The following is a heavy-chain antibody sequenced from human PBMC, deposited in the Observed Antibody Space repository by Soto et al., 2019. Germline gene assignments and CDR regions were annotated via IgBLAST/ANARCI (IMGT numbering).Heavy chain of an antibody. V-gene: IGHV3-33*01. CDR2: IWNDGNKK. Sequence: QVQLVESGGGVVQPGRSLRLSCAASGFTFSNYGMHWVRQAPGKGLEWVAVIWNDGNKKYYADSVKGRFTISRDNSENTLFLQMNSLTAEDTAVYYCVRGGKTAGAFDIWGQGTMVTVSS. D-gene: IGHD3-16*01. J-gene: IGHJ3*02. CDR1: GFTFSNYG. CDR3: VRGGKTAGAFDI.